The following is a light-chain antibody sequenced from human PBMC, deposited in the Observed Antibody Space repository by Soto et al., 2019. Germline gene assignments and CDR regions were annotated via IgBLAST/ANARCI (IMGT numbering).Light chain of an antibody. CDR2: DAS. J-gene: IGKJ5*01. Sequence: EIVLTQSPATLSLSPGERASLSCRASQSVGSHLAWYQQKPGQPPRLLIYDASNRATGIPARFSGSGSGTDFTPPISSLEPEDFAVYYCQHRTNWPPVAFGQGTRLEIK. V-gene: IGKV3-11*01. CDR1: QSVGSH. CDR3: QHRTNWPPVA.